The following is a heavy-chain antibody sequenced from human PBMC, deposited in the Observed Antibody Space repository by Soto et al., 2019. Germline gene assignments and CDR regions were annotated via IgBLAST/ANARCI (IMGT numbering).Heavy chain of an antibody. CDR2: ISYDASNK. J-gene: IGHJ4*02. Sequence: QAQLVESGGGVVQPGRSLRLSCAASGFTFSSYGMHWVRQAPGKGLEWVAVISYDASNKYYTDSVKGRFTISRDNSKNTLFLQMNSLRAEDTAVYYCAKVPTYYDRSGYYDWGQGTLVTVSS. CDR1: GFTFSSYG. D-gene: IGHD3-22*01. CDR3: AKVPTYYDRSGYYD. V-gene: IGHV3-30*18.